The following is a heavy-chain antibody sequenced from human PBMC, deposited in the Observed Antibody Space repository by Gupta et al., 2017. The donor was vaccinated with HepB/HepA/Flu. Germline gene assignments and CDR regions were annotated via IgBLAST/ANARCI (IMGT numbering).Heavy chain of an antibody. CDR2: INRNGTT. Sequence: QVQLQPWGAGLLKPSETLSLTCAVYGGSLSTYYWSWIRQSPGKGLECTGEINRNGTTSYNPSLKSRVTISVDTSKSHFSLRLNSVTAADTAVYFCASRGSYYYGMDVWGQGTTVTVSS. J-gene: IGHJ6*02. V-gene: IGHV4-34*01. CDR3: ASRGSYYYGMDV. D-gene: IGHD3-16*01. CDR1: GGSLSTYY.